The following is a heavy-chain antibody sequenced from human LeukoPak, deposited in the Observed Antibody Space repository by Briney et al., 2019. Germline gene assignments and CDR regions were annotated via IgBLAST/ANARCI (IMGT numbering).Heavy chain of an antibody. V-gene: IGHV3-53*04. CDR2: IYSDGST. Sequence: GGSLRLSCAASGFTVSNNYMSWVRQAPGKGLAWVSVIYSDGSTYYADPVKGLFTISRHNSKNTLYLQMNSLRAEHTAVYYCAKGSPYYYGSGTSVSWGPGELVTVSS. CDR3: AKGSPYYYGSGTSVS. D-gene: IGHD3-10*01. J-gene: IGHJ5*02. CDR1: GFTVSNNY.